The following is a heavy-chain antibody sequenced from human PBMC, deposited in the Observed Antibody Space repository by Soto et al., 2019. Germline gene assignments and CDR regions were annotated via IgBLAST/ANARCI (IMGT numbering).Heavy chain of an antibody. V-gene: IGHV3-21*01. CDR1: GFTFSSYS. CDR2: ISSSSSYI. Sequence: EVQLVESGGGLVKPGGSLRLSCAASGFTFSSYSLNWVGQAPWEGLAGVSSISSSSSYIYYADSVKGRFTISRDNAKNSLYLQMNSLRAEDTAVYYCARVKVVAATRDAFDIWGQGTMVTVSS. CDR3: ARVKVVAATRDAFDI. D-gene: IGHD2-15*01. J-gene: IGHJ3*02.